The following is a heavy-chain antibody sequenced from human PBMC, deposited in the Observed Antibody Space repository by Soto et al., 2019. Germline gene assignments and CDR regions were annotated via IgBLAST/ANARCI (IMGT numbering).Heavy chain of an antibody. D-gene: IGHD1-1*01. CDR1: VYTFTSYD. CDR3: ARDQSWHDLVWWFDP. CDR2: MNPNSGNT. J-gene: IGHJ5*02. Sequence: ASLKGSCKASVYTFTSYDINWVRQTNGQGLEWMGWMNPNSGNTGYAQKFQGRVTMTRNTSISTAYMELNSLTSEDTAVYYCARDQSWHDLVWWFDPWGQGTLVTVSS. V-gene: IGHV1-8*01.